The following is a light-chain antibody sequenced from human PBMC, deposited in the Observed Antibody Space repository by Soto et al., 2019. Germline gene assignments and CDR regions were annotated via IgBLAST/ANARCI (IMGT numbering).Light chain of an antibody. CDR1: QSISGY. Sequence: DIQMTQSPSSLSASVGDRVTITCRASQSISGYLNWYQQKPGKAPKLLIYAASSLQSGVPSRFSGSGSGTDFTLTITTLYHEDFATYYCQQSHSAPRAFGQGTKVEIK. CDR3: QQSHSAPRA. J-gene: IGKJ1*01. CDR2: AAS. V-gene: IGKV1-39*01.